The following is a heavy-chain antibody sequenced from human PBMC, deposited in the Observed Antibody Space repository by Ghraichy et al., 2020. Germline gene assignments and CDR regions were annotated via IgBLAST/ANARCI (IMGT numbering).Heavy chain of an antibody. Sequence: GGSLRLSCAASGFTFSSYSMNWVRQAPGKGLEWVTSISSSSSYIYYADSVKGRFTISRDNAKNSLYLQMNSLRAEDTAVYYCARDSGYDWGDYYYGMDVWGQGTTVTVSS. D-gene: IGHD5-12*01. CDR3: ARDSGYDWGDYYYGMDV. CDR1: GFTFSSYS. V-gene: IGHV3-21*01. J-gene: IGHJ6*02. CDR2: ISSSSSYI.